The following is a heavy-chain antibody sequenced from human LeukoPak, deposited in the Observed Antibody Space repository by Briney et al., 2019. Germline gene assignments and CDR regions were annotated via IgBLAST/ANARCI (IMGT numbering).Heavy chain of an antibody. CDR2: ISSNGGST. CDR3: ARVWGCSSTSCYSYFDY. Sequence: GGSLRLSCAASGFTFSSYAMHWVRQAPGKGLEYVSAISSNGGSTYYANSVKGRFTISRDNSKNTLYLQMGSLRAEDMAVYYCARVWGCSSTSCYSYFDYWGQGTLVTVSS. CDR1: GFTFSSYA. V-gene: IGHV3-64*01. J-gene: IGHJ4*02. D-gene: IGHD2-2*02.